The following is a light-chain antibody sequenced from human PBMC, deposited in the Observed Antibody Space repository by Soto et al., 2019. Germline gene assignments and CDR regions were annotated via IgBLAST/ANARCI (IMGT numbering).Light chain of an antibody. Sequence: EIVMTQSPATLSVSPGDRATISCRASQSVSSNLAWYQQKPGQAPRLLIYGASTRATGIPARFSGSGSGTEFTLTISSLQSEDFAVYYCQQYNNWPPPLTFGGGTKVEIK. CDR1: QSVSSN. V-gene: IGKV3D-15*01. CDR3: QQYNNWPPPLT. J-gene: IGKJ4*01. CDR2: GAS.